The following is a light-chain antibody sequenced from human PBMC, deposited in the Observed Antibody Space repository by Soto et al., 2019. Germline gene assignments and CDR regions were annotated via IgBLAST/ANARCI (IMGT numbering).Light chain of an antibody. CDR3: QQYNKWPRT. V-gene: IGKV3-20*01. CDR2: GAS. Sequence: EIVLTQSPGTLSLSPGERATLSCRASQSVASRNLAWYQQKSGQAPRLLIYGASSRAIHTPDRFSGSGSGTDFTLTISGLEPEDFAVYYCQQYNKWPRTFGQGTKVDNK. J-gene: IGKJ1*01. CDR1: QSVASRN.